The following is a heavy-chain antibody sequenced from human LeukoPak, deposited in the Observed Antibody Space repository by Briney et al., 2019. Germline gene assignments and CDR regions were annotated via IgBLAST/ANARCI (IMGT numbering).Heavy chain of an antibody. D-gene: IGHD3-3*01. CDR2: ISSSGNTL. V-gene: IGHV3-11*01. CDR1: GFTFSDYY. J-gene: IGHJ4*02. Sequence: GGSLRLSCAASGFTFSDYYMSWIRQAPGKGLEWVSYISSSGNTLYYADSVKGRFTISRDNSKNSLYLQMNSLRTEDTALYYCAKDIESGFWSGYYTGIVDYWGQGTLVTVSS. CDR3: AKDIESGFWSGYYTGIVDY.